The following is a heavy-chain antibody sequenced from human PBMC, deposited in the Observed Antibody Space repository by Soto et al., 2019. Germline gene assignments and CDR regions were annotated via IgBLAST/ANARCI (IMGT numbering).Heavy chain of an antibody. CDR2: IYYSGIT. CDR1: GGSIGSYY. CDR3: ARYKSNYYYGMDV. V-gene: IGHV4-59*01. D-gene: IGHD1-20*01. J-gene: IGHJ6*02. Sequence: SETLSLTCTVSGGSIGSYYWSWVRQPPGKGLEWIGYIYYSGITNYNPSLKSRVTISVDTSKNQFSLKLSSVTAADTAVYYCARYKSNYYYGMDVWGQGTTVTVSS.